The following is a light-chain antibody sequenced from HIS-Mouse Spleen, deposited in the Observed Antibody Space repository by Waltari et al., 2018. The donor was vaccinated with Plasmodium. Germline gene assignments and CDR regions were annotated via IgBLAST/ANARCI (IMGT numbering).Light chain of an antibody. V-gene: IGKV3-11*01. CDR1: QSVSSY. CDR3: QQRSNWPPYT. CDR2: DAS. Sequence: EIFLTPSPPTLSLSPGESTTLSCRASQSVSSYLAWYQQKPGQAPRLLIYDASNRATGIPARFSGSGSGTDFTLTISSLEPEDFAVYYCQQRSNWPPYTFGQGTKLEIK. J-gene: IGKJ2*01.